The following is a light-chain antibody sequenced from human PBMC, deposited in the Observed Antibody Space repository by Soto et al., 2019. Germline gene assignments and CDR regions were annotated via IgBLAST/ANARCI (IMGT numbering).Light chain of an antibody. CDR1: QSLSSSF. CDR2: GAS. Sequence: ESVLTQSPGTLSLSPGQRATLSCRASQSLSSSFLAWYQQKPGQAPRLIIYGASSRAAGIPDRFSGSGSGTDFTLTISSLEPEDFAVYYCHQFATTRSFGQGTKV. CDR3: HQFATTRS. J-gene: IGKJ1*01. V-gene: IGKV3-20*01.